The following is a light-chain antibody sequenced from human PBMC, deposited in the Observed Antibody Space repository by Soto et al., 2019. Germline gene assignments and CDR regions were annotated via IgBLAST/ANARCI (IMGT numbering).Light chain of an antibody. Sequence: QSVLTQPPSVSGAPGQRVTISCTGSSSNIGAGYDVHWYQHLPGTAPKLLIYGNSNRPSGVPDRFSGSKSGTSASLAISGLQAEDEADYYCQSYDSSLTVYVVFGGGTKVTVL. CDR1: SSNIGAGYD. J-gene: IGLJ2*01. CDR2: GNS. V-gene: IGLV1-40*01. CDR3: QSYDSSLTVYVV.